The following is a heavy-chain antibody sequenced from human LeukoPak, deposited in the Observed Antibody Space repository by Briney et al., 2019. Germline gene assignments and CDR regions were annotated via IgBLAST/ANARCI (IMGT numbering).Heavy chain of an antibody. V-gene: IGHV2-5*02. CDR3: AHSGCAESGYCNWFDR. J-gene: IGHJ5*02. Sequence: SGPTLVNPTQTLTLTCTFSGFSLTTRGVGVGWIRQPPGKALEWLALIHWDDDKRYRPSLKSRLTITKDTSRNQVVLIMTNMDPVDTGTYYCAHSGCAESGYCNWFDRWGQGTLVTVSS. CDR1: GFSLTTRGVG. D-gene: IGHD3-22*01. CDR2: IHWDDDK.